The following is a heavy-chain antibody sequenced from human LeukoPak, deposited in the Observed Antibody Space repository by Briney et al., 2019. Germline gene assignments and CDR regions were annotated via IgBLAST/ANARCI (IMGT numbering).Heavy chain of an antibody. CDR2: ISSSGSTI. D-gene: IGHD3-16*01. Sequence: GGTLRLSCAASGFTFSSYEMNWVRQAPGEGLEGGSYISSSGSTIYYADSVKGRFTISRDNAKNSLYLQMNSLRAEDTAVYYCARGEGVWKGFGYWGQGTLVTVSS. V-gene: IGHV3-48*03. J-gene: IGHJ4*02. CDR3: ARGEGVWKGFGY. CDR1: GFTFSSYE.